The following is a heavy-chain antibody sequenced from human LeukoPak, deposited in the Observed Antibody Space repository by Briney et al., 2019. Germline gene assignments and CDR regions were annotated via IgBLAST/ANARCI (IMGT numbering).Heavy chain of an antibody. CDR2: IYYSGST. Sequence: SETLSLTCTVSGGSISSSSYYWGWIRQPPGKGLEWIGSIYYSGSTYYNPSLKTRLTISVDTSKNQFPLKLSSVTAADTAVYYCASTTVTEDAFDIWGQGTMVTVSS. V-gene: IGHV4-39*01. CDR1: GGSISSSSYY. J-gene: IGHJ3*02. D-gene: IGHD4-17*01. CDR3: ASTTVTEDAFDI.